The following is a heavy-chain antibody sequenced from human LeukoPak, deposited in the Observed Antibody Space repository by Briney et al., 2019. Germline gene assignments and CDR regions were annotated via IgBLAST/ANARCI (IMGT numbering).Heavy chain of an antibody. D-gene: IGHD5-18*01. CDR1: GSAFSTFA. Sequence: GESLRLSCAASGSAFSTFAMSWVRQAPGRGLEWVSTISAGDKAYYADSVKGRFTISRDNSRSTVYLQMNSLSAEDTAVYYCVKVAPYSYGPEDYWGQGTLVTVSS. V-gene: IGHV3-23*01. CDR3: VKVAPYSYGPEDY. J-gene: IGHJ4*02. CDR2: ISAGDKA.